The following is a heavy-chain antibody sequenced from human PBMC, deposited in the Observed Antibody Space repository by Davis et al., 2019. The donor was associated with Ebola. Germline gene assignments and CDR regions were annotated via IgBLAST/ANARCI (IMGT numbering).Heavy chain of an antibody. CDR3: ARDLTRSNYYYYYYGMDV. CDR1: GFTFDDYA. Sequence: GESLKISCAASGFTFDDYAMHWVRQAPGKGLEWVSHISSSSSTIYYADSVKGRFTISRDNAKNSLYLQMNSLRDEDTAVYYCARDLTRSNYYYYYYGMDVWGQGTTVTVSS. J-gene: IGHJ6*02. V-gene: IGHV3-48*02. CDR2: ISSSSSTI. D-gene: IGHD4-11*01.